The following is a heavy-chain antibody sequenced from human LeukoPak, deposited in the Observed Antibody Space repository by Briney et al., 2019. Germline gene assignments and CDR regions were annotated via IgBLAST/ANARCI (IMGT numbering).Heavy chain of an antibody. D-gene: IGHD2-15*01. CDR2: IIPIFGTA. J-gene: IGHJ4*02. CDR1: AGTFSSYA. CDR3: ARSRGPALCSGGSCYQEVYFDY. Sequence: SVKVSCKASAGTFSSYAITWVRQAPGQGLEWMGGIIPIFGTANYAQTFQGRVTITADESTSTAYMELSSLRSEDTAVYYCARSRGPALCSGGSCYQEVYFDYWGQGTLVTVSS. V-gene: IGHV1-69*13.